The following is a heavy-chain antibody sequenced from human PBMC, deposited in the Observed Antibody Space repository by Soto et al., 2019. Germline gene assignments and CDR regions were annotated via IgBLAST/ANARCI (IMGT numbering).Heavy chain of an antibody. CDR1: GFTFNIHG. V-gene: IGHV3-33*01. D-gene: IGHD3-10*01. J-gene: IGHJ4*02. CDR2: IWYDGSNK. CDR3: ARGSIGDPNYFDY. Sequence: QVQLVEYGGGVVQPGRSLRLSCAASGFTFNIHGMDWVRQAPGKGLEWVAVIWYDGSNKYYADSVKGRFTISRDNSKNTLYLQMNSLRAEDTAVYYCARGSIGDPNYFDYWGRGTLVTVSS.